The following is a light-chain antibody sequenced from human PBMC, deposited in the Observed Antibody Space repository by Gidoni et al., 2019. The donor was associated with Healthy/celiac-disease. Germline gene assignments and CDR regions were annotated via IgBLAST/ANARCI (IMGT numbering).Light chain of an antibody. J-gene: IGKJ4*01. Sequence: DIQMTQSPSSLSASVGDRVTITCRASQGIRNYLAWYQQKPGQVPNLLIYAASTLQSGVPSRFSGSGSGTAFTLTLSSLQPEDVATYYCHKYNSAPLTFGGGTKVEIK. CDR1: QGIRNY. V-gene: IGKV1-27*01. CDR2: AAS. CDR3: HKYNSAPLT.